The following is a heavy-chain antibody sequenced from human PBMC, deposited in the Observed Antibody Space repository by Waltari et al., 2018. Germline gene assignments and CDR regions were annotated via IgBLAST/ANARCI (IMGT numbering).Heavy chain of an antibody. D-gene: IGHD6-19*01. CDR1: GYPFPSYA. CDR2: INAGNGNT. CDR3: ARSSGWYVDFDY. J-gene: IGHJ4*02. V-gene: IGHV1-3*01. Sequence: QVQLVQSGAEVKKPGASVKVSFKASGYPFPSYAMHWVRQAPGQRLGWSGWINAGNGNTKYSQKFQGRVTITRDTSASTAYMELSSLRSEDTAVYYCARSSGWYVDFDYWGQGTLVTVSS.